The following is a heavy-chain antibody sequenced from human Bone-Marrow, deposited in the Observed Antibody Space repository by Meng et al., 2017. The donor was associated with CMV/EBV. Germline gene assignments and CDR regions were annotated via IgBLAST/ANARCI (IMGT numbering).Heavy chain of an antibody. CDR3: ARVTGRRRLNYYYYGMDV. J-gene: IGHJ6*02. D-gene: IGHD6-25*01. Sequence: ASVKVSCKASGYTFTSYGISWVRQAPRQGLEWMGWISAYNGNTNYAQKLQGRVTMTTDTSTSTAYMELRSLRSEDTAVYYCARVTGRRRLNYYYYGMDVWGQGTTVTVSS. V-gene: IGHV1-18*01. CDR2: ISAYNGNT. CDR1: GYTFTSYG.